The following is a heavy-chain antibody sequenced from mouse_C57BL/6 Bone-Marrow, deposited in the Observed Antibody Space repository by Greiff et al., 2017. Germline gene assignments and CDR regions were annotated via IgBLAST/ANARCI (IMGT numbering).Heavy chain of an antibody. V-gene: IGHV1-50*01. D-gene: IGHD2-4*01. Sequence: QVQLQQPGAELVKPGASVKLSCKASGYTFTSYWLQWVKQRPGQGLEWIGEIDPSDSYTNYNQKFKGKAPLTVDTSSSTAYMQLSSLTSEDSAVYYCARNYDLYYAMDYWGQGTSVTGSS. CDR1: GYTFTSYW. CDR2: IDPSDSYT. CDR3: ARNYDLYYAMDY. J-gene: IGHJ4*01.